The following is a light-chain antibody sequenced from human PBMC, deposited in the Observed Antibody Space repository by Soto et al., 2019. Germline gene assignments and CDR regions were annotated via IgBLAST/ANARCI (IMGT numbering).Light chain of an antibody. V-gene: IGKV3-15*01. CDR3: QHYNSYSEA. CDR1: QNIISN. J-gene: IGKJ5*01. Sequence: EIVMTQSPATLSVSPGERVTLSCRASQNIISNLAWYQQKPGQAPRLLIYGASTRATGIPARFSGSGSGTEFTLTISSLQPDDFATYYCQHYNSYSEAFGQGTRLEIK. CDR2: GAS.